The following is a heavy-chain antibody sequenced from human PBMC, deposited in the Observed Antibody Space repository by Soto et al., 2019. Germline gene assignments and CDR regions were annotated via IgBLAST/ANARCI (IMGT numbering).Heavy chain of an antibody. Sequence: KPSETLSLTCTVSGGSISSYEWSWIRHPPGKGLEWIGYIYYSGSTNYNPSLKSRVTISVDTSKNQFSLKLSSVTAADTAVYYCRSSSWYEDYFDYWGQGTLVTVSS. CDR2: IYYSGST. D-gene: IGHD6-13*01. CDR1: GGSISSYE. CDR3: RSSSWYEDYFDY. V-gene: IGHV4-59*12. J-gene: IGHJ4*02.